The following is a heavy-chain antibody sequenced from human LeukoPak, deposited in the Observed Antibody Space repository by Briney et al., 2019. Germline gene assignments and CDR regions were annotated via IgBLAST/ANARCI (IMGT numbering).Heavy chain of an antibody. CDR1: GYSSTSYS. CDR3: ARGEGGYNYAF. J-gene: IGHJ4*02. D-gene: IGHD5-24*01. V-gene: IGHV5-51*01. CDR2: INPADSDT. Sequence: GESRQSSCQASGYSSTSYSIAGSARLQGRGWKWMGIINPADSDTRYSLSIQGQATISADRSISTAYLQWSSLKASDTAMYYCARGEGGYNYAFWGQGTLVSVSS.